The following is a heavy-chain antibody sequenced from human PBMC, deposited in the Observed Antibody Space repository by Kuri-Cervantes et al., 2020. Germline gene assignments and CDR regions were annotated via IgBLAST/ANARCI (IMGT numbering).Heavy chain of an antibody. V-gene: IGHV4-59*01. CDR2: IYYSGST. CDR3: TRELYNAWSGDNWFDP. Sequence: SETLSLTCTVSGGSISSYYWSWIRQPPGKGLEWIGYIYYSGSTNYNPSLKSRVTISVDTSKNQFSLKLSSVTAADTAMYYCTRELYNAWSGDNWFDPWGQGTLVTVSS. D-gene: IGHD3-3*01. CDR1: GGSISSYY. J-gene: IGHJ5*02.